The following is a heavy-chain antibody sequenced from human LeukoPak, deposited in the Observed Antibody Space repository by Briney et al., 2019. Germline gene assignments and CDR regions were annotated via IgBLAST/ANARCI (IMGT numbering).Heavy chain of an antibody. CDR2: IYHSGSA. CDR3: AREGNGYYDSSGYYLHNWFDP. J-gene: IGHJ5*02. D-gene: IGHD3-22*01. Sequence: SETLSLTCAVSGGSISSGGYSWSWIRQPPGKGLEWIGYIYHSGSAYYNPSLKSRVTISVDTSKNQFSLKLSSVTAADTAVYYCAREGNGYYDSSGYYLHNWFDPWGQGTLVTVSS. V-gene: IGHV4-30-2*05. CDR1: GGSISSGGYS.